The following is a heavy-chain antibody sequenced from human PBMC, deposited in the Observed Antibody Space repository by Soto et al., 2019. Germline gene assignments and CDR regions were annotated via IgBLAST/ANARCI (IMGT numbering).Heavy chain of an antibody. CDR1: GFTFSSYA. V-gene: IGHV3-48*01. J-gene: IGHJ3*02. Sequence: EVQLLESGGGLVQPGGSLRLSCAASGFTFSSYAMSWVRQAPGKGLEWVSYISSSSSTIYYADSVKGRFTISRDNAKNSLYLQMNSLRAEDTAVYYCANDFWSGYYTPEDAFDIWGQGTMVTVSS. CDR3: ANDFWSGYYTPEDAFDI. D-gene: IGHD3-3*01. CDR2: ISSSSSTI.